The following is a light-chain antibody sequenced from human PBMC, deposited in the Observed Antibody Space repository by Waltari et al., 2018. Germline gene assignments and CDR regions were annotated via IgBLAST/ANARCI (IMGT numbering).Light chain of an antibody. CDR2: QDS. CDR1: KLGDKY. J-gene: IGLJ2*01. Sequence: SYELTQPPSVSVSTGQTASITCSGDKLGDKYACWYQQKPGSSPVLVIYQDSKRPSGIPERFSRVNSVNTANLTMGEAQAMDEADYYCQAWDSSNHVVFGGGSKLSVL. V-gene: IGLV3-1*01. CDR3: QAWDSSNHVV.